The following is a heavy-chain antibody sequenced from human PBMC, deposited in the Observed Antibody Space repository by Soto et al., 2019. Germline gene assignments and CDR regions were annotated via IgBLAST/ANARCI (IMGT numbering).Heavy chain of an antibody. V-gene: IGHV1-46*01. CDR1: GYIFTNYY. D-gene: IGHD3-10*01. CDR2: INPSGGST. CDR3: ARDSVRAAMVRGVILHNWFDS. Sequence: ASVKVSCKASGYIFTNYYIHWVRQAPGQGLEWMGIINPSGGSTSYAQKFQGRVTMTRDTSTSTVYMELSSLRSEDTAVYYCARDSVRAAMVRGVILHNWFDSWGQGTLVTVSS. J-gene: IGHJ5*01.